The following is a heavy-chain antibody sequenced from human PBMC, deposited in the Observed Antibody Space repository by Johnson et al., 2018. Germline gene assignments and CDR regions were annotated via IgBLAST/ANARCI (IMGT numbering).Heavy chain of an antibody. CDR2: IKQDGSEK. D-gene: IGHD4-17*01. J-gene: IGHJ6*02. CDR3: ARVKSANYGDYYRYYYYGMDV. V-gene: IGHV3-7*01. CDR1: GFTFSSYW. Sequence: VQLVESGGGLVQPGGSLRLSCAASGFTFSSYWMSWVRQAPGKGLEWVANIKQDGSEKYYVDSVKGRFTISRDNAKTSLYLQMNSLGAEDTAVYYCARVKSANYGDYYRYYYYGMDVWGQGTTVTVSS.